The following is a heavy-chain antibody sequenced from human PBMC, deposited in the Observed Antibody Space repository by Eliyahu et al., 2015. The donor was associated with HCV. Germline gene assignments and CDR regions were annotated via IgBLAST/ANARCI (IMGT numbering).Heavy chain of an antibody. CDR3: ARHWGLLDYGDYSNWFDP. V-gene: IGHV4-59*08. CDR2: IYYSGST. J-gene: IGHJ5*02. CDR1: GGXISSYY. Sequence: QVQLQESGPGLVKPSETLSLTCTVSGGXISSYYWSWIRQPPGKGLEWIGYIYYSGSTNYNPPLKSRVTISVDTSKNQFSLKLSSVTAADTAVYYCARHWGLLDYGDYSNWFDPWGQGTLVTVSS. D-gene: IGHD4-17*01.